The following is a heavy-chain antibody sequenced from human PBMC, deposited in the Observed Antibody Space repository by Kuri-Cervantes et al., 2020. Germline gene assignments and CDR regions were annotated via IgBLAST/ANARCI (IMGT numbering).Heavy chain of an antibody. V-gene: IGHV4-38-2*01. CDR1: GDSISSGYH. Sequence: SETLSLTCVVSGDSISSGYHWGWIRQPPGKGLEWIGSIYHNGRTYYNPSLNSRVTMSVDTPKNQFSLKLSSVAAADTAVYYCARLSGWYIGSWFDPWGQGTLVTVSS. CDR3: ARLSGWYIGSWFDP. J-gene: IGHJ5*02. D-gene: IGHD6-19*01. CDR2: IYHNGRT.